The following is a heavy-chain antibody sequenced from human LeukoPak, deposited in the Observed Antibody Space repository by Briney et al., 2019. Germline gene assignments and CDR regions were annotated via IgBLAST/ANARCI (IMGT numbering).Heavy chain of an antibody. V-gene: IGHV5-51*01. D-gene: IGHD3-22*01. Sequence: GESLKISCKGSGYSFTSYWIGWVRQMPGKGLEWLGIIFPGDSDTRYSPSFQGQVTISADKSISTAYQQWSSLKASDTAMYYCARRGYYYDSSAYRYFFDYWGQGTLVTVSS. CDR3: ARRGYYYDSSAYRYFFDY. CDR2: IFPGDSDT. J-gene: IGHJ4*02. CDR1: GYSFTSYW.